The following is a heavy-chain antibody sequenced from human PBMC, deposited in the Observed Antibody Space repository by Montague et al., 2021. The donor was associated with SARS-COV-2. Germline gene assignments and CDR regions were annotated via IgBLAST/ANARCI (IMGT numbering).Heavy chain of an antibody. Sequence: SETLSLTCSFSGGSIRSYYWSWIRLPPGKPLEWLGYIYYTGETTXNPSLKSRVTISVDTSRSQFSLRLTSVTAADTAVYFCARFWSGYVDKWSQGTLVTVPS. CDR1: GGSIRSYY. J-gene: IGHJ4*02. CDR3: ARFWSGYVDK. D-gene: IGHD3-3*01. CDR2: IYYTGET. V-gene: IGHV4-59*01.